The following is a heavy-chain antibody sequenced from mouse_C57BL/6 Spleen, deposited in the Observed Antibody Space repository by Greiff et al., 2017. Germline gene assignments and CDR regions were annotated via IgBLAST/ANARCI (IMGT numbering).Heavy chain of an antibody. CDR1: GYAFSSYW. V-gene: IGHV1-80*01. CDR3: ARGGDYGSWYFDV. CDR2: IYPGDGDT. J-gene: IGHJ1*03. D-gene: IGHD1-2*01. Sequence: VQLQQSGAELVKPGASVKISCKASGYAFSSYWMNWVKQRPGKGLEWIGQIYPGDGDTNYNGKFKGKATLTAEKSSSTAYMQLSSLSAEDSAVYFCARGGDYGSWYFDVWGTGTTVTVSS.